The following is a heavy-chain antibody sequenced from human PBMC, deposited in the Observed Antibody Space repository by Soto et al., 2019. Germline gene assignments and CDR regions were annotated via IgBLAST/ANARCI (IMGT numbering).Heavy chain of an antibody. V-gene: IGHV4-30-2*01. CDR1: GGSISIGGYS. J-gene: IGHJ4*02. CDR2: IYHGGTT. D-gene: IGHD6-13*01. Sequence: SETLSLTCVVYGGSISIGGYSWTWIRQPPGKGLEWIGYIYHGGTTYYNPSLKSRVTISVDTSKNQFSLKLNSVTAADTAVYYCARVAAAGLPTIDNWGQGALVTVSS. CDR3: ARVAAAGLPTIDN.